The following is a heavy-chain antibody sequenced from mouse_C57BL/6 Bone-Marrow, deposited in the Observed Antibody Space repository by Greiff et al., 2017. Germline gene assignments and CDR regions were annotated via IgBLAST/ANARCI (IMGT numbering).Heavy chain of an antibody. CDR2: ISSGSSTI. CDR3: ARTYGNYPYYFDY. D-gene: IGHD2-10*02. J-gene: IGHJ2*01. V-gene: IGHV5-17*01. Sequence: EVKVEESGGGLVKPGGSLKLSCAASGFTFSDYGMHWVRQAPEKGLEWVAYISSGSSTIYYADTVKGRFTISRDNAKNTLFLQMTSLRSEDTAMYYCARTYGNYPYYFDYWGQGTTLTVSS. CDR1: GFTFSDYG.